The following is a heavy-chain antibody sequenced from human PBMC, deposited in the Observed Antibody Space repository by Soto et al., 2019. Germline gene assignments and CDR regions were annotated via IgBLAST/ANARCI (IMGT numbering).Heavy chain of an antibody. Sequence: PGGSLSLSCVTSGFNFNTYAMSWVRQAPGKRLEWVSGLSGSGGSTYYADSVKGRFTISRDTSKNTLYLQLNSLRAEDAAVYYSAKSGMAGYCSGNKCYYYLDYWGQGTLVTVSS. D-gene: IGHD2-15*01. CDR3: AKSGMAGYCSGNKCYYYLDY. CDR2: LSGSGGST. V-gene: IGHV3-23*01. J-gene: IGHJ4*02. CDR1: GFNFNTYA.